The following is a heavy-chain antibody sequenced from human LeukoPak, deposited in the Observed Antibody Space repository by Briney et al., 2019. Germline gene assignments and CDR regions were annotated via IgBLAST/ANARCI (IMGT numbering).Heavy chain of an antibody. D-gene: IGHD7-27*01. Sequence: GGSLRLSCAASGFTFSSFGMHWVRQAPGKGLDWVVVIVNDGSQTSYADSVKGRFTISRDNSKNTLYLQMNSLRAEDTAVFYCAKDGGLGAFDIWGQGTMVTVSS. J-gene: IGHJ3*02. CDR3: AKDGGLGAFDI. CDR1: GFTFSSFG. V-gene: IGHV3-33*06. CDR2: IVNDGSQT.